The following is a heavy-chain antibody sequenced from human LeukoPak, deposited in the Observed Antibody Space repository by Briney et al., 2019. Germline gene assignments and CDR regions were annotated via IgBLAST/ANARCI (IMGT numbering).Heavy chain of an antibody. CDR3: AVASVSATTY. CDR1: GFTFDDYA. Sequence: SLRLSCAASGFTFDDYAMHWVRQPPGKGLEWVSHISWSGGSIGYADSVEGRFTISRDNAKNSLYLLMNSLRPEDTGFYYCAVASVSATTYWGQGTLVTVSS. CDR2: ISWSGGSI. J-gene: IGHJ4*02. V-gene: IGHV3-9*01. D-gene: IGHD4-11*01.